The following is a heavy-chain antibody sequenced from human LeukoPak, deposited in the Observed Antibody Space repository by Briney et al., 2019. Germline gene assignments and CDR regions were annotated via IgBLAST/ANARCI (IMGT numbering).Heavy chain of an antibody. Sequence: GGSLRLSCAASGFTSSSFWMTWVRQAPGKGLEWVASIKQDGSEKYYVDSVKGRFTISRDNAKNSLYLQMNSLRAEDTALYYCVRGQATAWGLDYWGQGTLVTVSS. CDR1: GFTSSSFW. D-gene: IGHD6-13*01. V-gene: IGHV3-7*01. J-gene: IGHJ4*02. CDR3: VRGQATAWGLDY. CDR2: IKQDGSEK.